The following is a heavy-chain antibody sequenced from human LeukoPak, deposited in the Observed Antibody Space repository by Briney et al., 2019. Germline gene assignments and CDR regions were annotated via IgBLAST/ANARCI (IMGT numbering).Heavy chain of an antibody. CDR1: GFTFSSYW. V-gene: IGHV3-7*01. D-gene: IGHD3-16*01. CDR3: ARDLLDYDYVCGSYPPDY. CDR2: IKQDGSEK. J-gene: IGHJ4*02. Sequence: GGSLRLSCAASGFTFSSYWMSWVRQAPGKGLEWVANIKQDGSEKYYVDSVKGRFTISRDNAKNSLYLQMNSLRAEDTAVYYCARDLLDYDYVCGSYPPDYWGQGTLVTVSS.